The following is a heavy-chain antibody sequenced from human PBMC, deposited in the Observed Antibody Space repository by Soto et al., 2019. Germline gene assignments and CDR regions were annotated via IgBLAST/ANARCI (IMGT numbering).Heavy chain of an antibody. Sequence: SVKVSCKASGGTFRCYAISWVRQAPGQGLECMGGIIPIFGTANYAQKFQGRVTITADKSTSTAYMELSKLRAEDTAEYYCARDLLSVSYLFDYWGQGTLVTVSS. CDR3: ARDLLSVSYLFDY. CDR1: GGTFRCYA. J-gene: IGHJ4*02. V-gene: IGHV1-69*06. D-gene: IGHD1-26*01. CDR2: IIPIFGTA.